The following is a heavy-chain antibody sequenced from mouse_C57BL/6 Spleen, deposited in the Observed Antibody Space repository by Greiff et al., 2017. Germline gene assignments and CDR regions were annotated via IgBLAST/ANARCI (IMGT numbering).Heavy chain of an antibody. D-gene: IGHD4-1*01. Sequence: QVQLQQSGAELVKPGASVKISCKASGYAFSSYWMNWVKQRPGKGLEWIGQIYPGDGDTNYNGKFKGKATLTADKSSSTAYMQLSSLTSEDSAVYFCARGLTGTPFDYWGQGTTLTVSS. CDR1: GYAFSSYW. CDR2: IYPGDGDT. J-gene: IGHJ2*01. CDR3: ARGLTGTPFDY. V-gene: IGHV1-80*01.